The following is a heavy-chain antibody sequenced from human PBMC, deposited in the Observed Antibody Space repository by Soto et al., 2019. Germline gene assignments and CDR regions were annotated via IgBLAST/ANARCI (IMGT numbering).Heavy chain of an antibody. CDR3: ARDSSSEGMDV. CDR1: GFTVSSNY. CDR2: ISSAGST. D-gene: IGHD6-6*01. V-gene: IGHV3-66*01. Sequence: ELQLVESGGGLVQPGGSLTLSCAASGFTVSSNYMRWVRQAPGKGLEWVSIISSAGSTYHADSVKGRFTISRDNSKNTLYLQMNSLRVEDTAVYYCARDSSSEGMDVWGQGTTVTVSS. J-gene: IGHJ6*02.